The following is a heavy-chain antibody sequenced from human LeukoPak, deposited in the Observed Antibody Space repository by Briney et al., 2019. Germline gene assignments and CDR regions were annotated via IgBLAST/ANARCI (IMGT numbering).Heavy chain of an antibody. CDR1: GGSISSGGYY. V-gene: IGHV4-31*03. CDR3: ARTYYDVSTGYPGYYFDY. D-gene: IGHD3-9*01. CDR2: IYYRGST. Sequence: SETLSLTCTVSGGSISSGGYYWSWIRQHAGKGLEWFGYIYYRGSTYFNPSLKSRITISVDTSKNQFSLTLSSVTAADAAVYFCARTYYDVSTGYPGYYFDYWGQGTLVTVSS. J-gene: IGHJ4*02.